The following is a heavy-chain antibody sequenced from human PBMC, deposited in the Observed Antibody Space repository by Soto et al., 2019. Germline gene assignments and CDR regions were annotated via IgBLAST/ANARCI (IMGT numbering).Heavy chain of an antibody. CDR2: INTGKGNT. J-gene: IGHJ5*02. V-gene: IGHV1-3*04. CDR1: GYTFTNYA. Sequence: QVQLVQSGAEVKKPGASVKVSCKTSGYTFTNYAMFWVRQAPGQRLEWMGWINTGKGNTKYSQKFQGRVTITRDTSGSIVYMELRNLKSEDTAVYYYARDRSLRGRSWFDHWGQGTQVTVSS. D-gene: IGHD3-10*01. CDR3: ARDRSLRGRSWFDH.